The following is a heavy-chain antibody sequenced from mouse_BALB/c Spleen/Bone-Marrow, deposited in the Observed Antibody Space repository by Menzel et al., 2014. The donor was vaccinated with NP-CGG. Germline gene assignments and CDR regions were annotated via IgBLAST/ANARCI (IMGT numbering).Heavy chain of an antibody. CDR1: GYNFTSYW. CDR2: IYPGSGST. V-gene: IGHV1-55*01. D-gene: IGHD3-1*01. CDR3: ARFSQLELLAY. Sequence: LVESGAELVKPGTSVKLSCKASGYNFTSYWINWVKLRPGQGLEWIGDIYPGSGSTNYNEKFKSKATLTVDTSSSTAYMQLSSLASEDSALYYCARFSQLELLAYWGQGTLVTVSA. J-gene: IGHJ3*01.